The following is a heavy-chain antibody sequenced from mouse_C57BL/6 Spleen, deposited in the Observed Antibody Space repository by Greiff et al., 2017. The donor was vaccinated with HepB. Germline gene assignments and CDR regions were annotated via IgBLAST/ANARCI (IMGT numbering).Heavy chain of an antibody. Sequence: QVQLQQSGPELVKPGASVKISCKVSGYAFSSSWMNWVKQRPGKGLEWIGRIYPGDGDTNYNGKFKGKATLTADKSSSTAYMQLSSLTSEDSAVYFCARMPTSYYFDYWGQGTTLTVSS. J-gene: IGHJ2*01. CDR1: GYAFSSSW. CDR2: IYPGDGDT. V-gene: IGHV1-82*01. CDR3: ARMPTSYYFDY.